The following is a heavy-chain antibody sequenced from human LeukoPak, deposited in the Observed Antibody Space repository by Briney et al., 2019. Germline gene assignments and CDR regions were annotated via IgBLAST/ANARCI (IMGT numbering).Heavy chain of an antibody. D-gene: IGHD3-10*01. CDR3: ARSHGSGSSYGMDV. CDR1: GGSISSGGYY. Sequence: SETLSLTCTVSGGSISSGGYYWSWIRQHPGKGLEWIGYICYSGSTYYNPSLKSRVTISVDTSKNQFSLKLSSVTAADTAVYYCARSHGSGSSYGMDVWGKGTTVTVSS. CDR2: ICYSGST. V-gene: IGHV4-31*03. J-gene: IGHJ6*04.